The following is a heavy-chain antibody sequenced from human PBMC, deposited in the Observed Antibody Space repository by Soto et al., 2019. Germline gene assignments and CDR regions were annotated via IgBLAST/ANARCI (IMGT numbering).Heavy chain of an antibody. V-gene: IGHV3-74*01. J-gene: IGHJ6*02. CDR1: GFTFSNDW. Sequence: PGGSLRLSCAASGFTFSNDWMNWVRQGPGKGLEWVSRIISGGSRVSYADSVKGRFTIARDNAKNTLYLEMHGLTAEDTAVYYCARERTSKGGMDVWGQGTTVTVSS. CDR3: ARERTSKGGMDV. CDR2: IISGGSRV.